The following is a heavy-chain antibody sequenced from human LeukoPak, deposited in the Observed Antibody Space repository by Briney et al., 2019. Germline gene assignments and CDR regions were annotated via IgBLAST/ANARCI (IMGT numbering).Heavy chain of an antibody. CDR1: GFTFSSYA. CDR2: ISGSGGST. Sequence: PGGSLRLSCAASGFTFSSYAMSWVRQAPGKGLEWVSAISGSGGSTYYADSVKGRFTISRDNSKNTLNLQMNSLRGDDTAVYYCAKDRSYGDYGETRGAFDIWGQGTMVTVSS. CDR3: AKDRSYGDYGETRGAFDI. V-gene: IGHV3-23*01. J-gene: IGHJ3*02. D-gene: IGHD4-17*01.